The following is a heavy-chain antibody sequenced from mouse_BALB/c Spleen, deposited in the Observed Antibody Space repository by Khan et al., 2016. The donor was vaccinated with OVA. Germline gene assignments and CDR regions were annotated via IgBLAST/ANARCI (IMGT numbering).Heavy chain of an antibody. Sequence: EVHLVESGGGLVQPGGSRKLSCVASGFTFSSFGMHWVRQAPEKGLEWVAYISGDSNTTYYTDTVMGRFTIYRDKPKTTLFLQMTSLRSEDMAMYYCARSYFYGYYFDQWGQGTTLTVSS. CDR2: ISGDSNTT. V-gene: IGHV5-17*02. CDR1: GFTFSSFG. J-gene: IGHJ2*01. D-gene: IGHD1-1*01. CDR3: ARSYFYGYYFDQ.